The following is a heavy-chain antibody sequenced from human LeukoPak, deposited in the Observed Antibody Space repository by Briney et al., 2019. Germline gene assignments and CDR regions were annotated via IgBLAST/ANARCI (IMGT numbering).Heavy chain of an antibody. D-gene: IGHD4-11*01. V-gene: IGHV3-7*05. CDR2: IKHDGSEK. Sequence: GGSLRLSCAASGFTFSDYWMSWVRQAPGKGLEWVANIKHDGSEKYYVDSVKGRFTISRDNAKNSLYLQMNSLRAEDTAVYYCARARMTTRYFDYWGQGTLVTVSS. J-gene: IGHJ4*02. CDR1: GFTFSDYW. CDR3: ARARMTTRYFDY.